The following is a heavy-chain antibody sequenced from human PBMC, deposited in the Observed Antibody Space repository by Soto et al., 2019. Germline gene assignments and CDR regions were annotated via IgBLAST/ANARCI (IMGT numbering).Heavy chain of an antibody. CDR2: IYWDNDK. J-gene: IGHJ6*02. CDR1: GFSVSTSGVG. Sequence: QITLKESGPTLVKPTQTLTLTCTFSGFSVSTSGVGVAWIRQSPGKALEWLALIYWDNDKRYSPILQSRVTTTNDTSKNHVGLTMTNMDPVDTATYCCAHKGGRGAAMDVWGQGTTVTVSS. CDR3: AHKGGRGAAMDV. D-gene: IGHD2-15*01. V-gene: IGHV2-5*02.